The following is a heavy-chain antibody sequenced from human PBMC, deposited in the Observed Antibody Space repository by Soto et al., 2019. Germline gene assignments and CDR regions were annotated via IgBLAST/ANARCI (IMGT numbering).Heavy chain of an antibody. V-gene: IGHV1-18*01. D-gene: IGHD6-19*01. CDR2: ISAYNGNT. CDR3: ARESGYSSGWYPDY. J-gene: IGHJ4*02. CDR1: GYTFTSYG. Sequence: QVQLVQSGAEVKEPGASVKVSCKTSGYTFTSYGISWVRQAPGQGLEWMGWISAYNGNTNYTQKVQGRVTMTTDTSTSTAYMELRSMRSDDTAVYYCARESGYSSGWYPDYWGQGTLVTVSS.